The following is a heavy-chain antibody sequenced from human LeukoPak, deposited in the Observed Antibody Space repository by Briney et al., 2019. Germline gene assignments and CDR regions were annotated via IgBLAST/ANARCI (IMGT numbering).Heavy chain of an antibody. CDR1: GFTFDDYA. CDR3: AKDMWRIAAAGYFDY. V-gene: IGHV3-9*01. CDR2: ISWNSGSI. D-gene: IGHD6-13*01. J-gene: IGHJ4*02. Sequence: PGGSLRLSCAASGFTFDDYAMHWVRQAPGKGLEWVSGISWNSGSIGYADSVKGRFTISRDNAKNSLYLQMNSLRAEDTALYYCAKDMWRIAAAGYFDYWGQGTLVTVSS.